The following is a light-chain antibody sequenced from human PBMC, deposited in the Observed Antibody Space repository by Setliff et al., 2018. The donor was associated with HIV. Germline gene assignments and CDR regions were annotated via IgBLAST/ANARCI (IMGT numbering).Light chain of an antibody. CDR1: RSDVGSYYY. Sequence: QSALAQPSSVSGSPGQSVNISCTGTRSDVGSYYYVSWYRHHPGKVSKVLIYDVSERPSGVPDRFPGSKSGNTASLIISGLQADEEGDYYCCSYAGRYTYVFGSGTKVTVL. J-gene: IGLJ1*01. V-gene: IGLV2-11*01. CDR3: CSYAGRYTYV. CDR2: DVS.